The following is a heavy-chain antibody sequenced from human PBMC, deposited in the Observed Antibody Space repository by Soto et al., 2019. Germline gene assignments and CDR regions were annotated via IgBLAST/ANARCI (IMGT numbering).Heavy chain of an antibody. D-gene: IGHD2-2*01. CDR3: ARVLGYCISTSCYSEYFQH. Sequence: QVQLVQSGAEVKKPGASVKVSCKASGYTFTSYGISWVRQAPGQGLEWMGWISAYNGNTNYAQKLQGRVTMTTDTSTSTAYMELRSLRSDDTAVYYCARVLGYCISTSCYSEYFQHWGQGTLVTVSS. CDR1: GYTFTSYG. J-gene: IGHJ1*01. V-gene: IGHV1-18*01. CDR2: ISAYNGNT.